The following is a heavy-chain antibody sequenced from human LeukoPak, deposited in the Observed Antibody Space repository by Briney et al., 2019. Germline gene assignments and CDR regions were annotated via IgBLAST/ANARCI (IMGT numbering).Heavy chain of an antibody. CDR2: ISDSGANT. D-gene: IGHD6-19*01. J-gene: IGHJ2*01. CDR1: GFTFSTYA. Sequence: PGGSLRLSCAASGFTFSTYAMSWVRQAPGKGLEWASTISDSGANTYYADSVGGRFTISRDNSKNTLYLQKNSLRADDTAIYYCAKSMTLQWRGFFDLWGRGTHVTVSS. CDR3: AKSMTLQWRGFFDL. V-gene: IGHV3-23*01.